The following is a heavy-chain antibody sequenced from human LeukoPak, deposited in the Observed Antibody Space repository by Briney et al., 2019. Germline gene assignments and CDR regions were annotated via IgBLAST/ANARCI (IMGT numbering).Heavy chain of an antibody. CDR2: IIPMLGTV. J-gene: IGHJ6*02. CDR3: ARDQKVGATPYFGMDV. CDR1: GGTFSSYA. V-gene: IGHV1-69*04. D-gene: IGHD1-26*01. Sequence: ASVKVSCKASGGTFSSYAINWVRQAPGQGLEWMGRIIPMLGTVKYAQKFQGRVTIIADKFTSTAYMELSSLRSEDTAMYYCARDQKVGATPYFGMDVWGQGTTVTVSS.